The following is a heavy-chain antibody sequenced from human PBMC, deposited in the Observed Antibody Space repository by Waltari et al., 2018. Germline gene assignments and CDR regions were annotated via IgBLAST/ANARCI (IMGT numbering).Heavy chain of an antibody. D-gene: IGHD2-15*01. Sequence: QVHLVESGGGVVLPGGSLRFSRAPSGSTFSRSAMHWLRQVPCKGLWCVAVSPHDGNNKDFAKCCMGRFTISRDNSEDAMFLQMNSLEVADTAVYFCARGLKKVVSSACDIWGQGTKVTVSS. CDR1: GSTFSRSA. V-gene: IGHV3-33*05. J-gene: IGHJ3*02. CDR3: ARGLKKVVSSACDI. CDR2: SPHDGNNK.